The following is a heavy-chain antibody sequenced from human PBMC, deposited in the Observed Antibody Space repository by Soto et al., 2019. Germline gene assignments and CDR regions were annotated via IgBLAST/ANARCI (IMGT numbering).Heavy chain of an antibody. J-gene: IGHJ6*02. CDR2: IYYSGST. V-gene: IGHV4-59*01. CDR3: ASQGPIAVAGTHYYYYGMDV. D-gene: IGHD6-19*01. CDR1: GGSISSYY. Sequence: SETLSLTCTGSGGSISSYYWSWIRQPPGKGLEWIGYIYYSGSTNYNPSLKSRVTISVDTSKNQFSLKLSSVTAADTAVYYCASQGPIAVAGTHYYYYGMDVWGQGTTVTVS.